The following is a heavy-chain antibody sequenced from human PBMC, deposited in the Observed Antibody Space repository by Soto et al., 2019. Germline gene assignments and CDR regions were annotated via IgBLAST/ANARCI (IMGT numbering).Heavy chain of an antibody. V-gene: IGHV1-69*01. CDR1: GGTFSSSA. J-gene: IGHJ3*02. CDR2: IIPILDTI. Sequence: QVQLVQSGAEVKMPGSSVKVSCKASGGTFSSSAISWVRQAPGQGLEWMGGIIPILDTINSAQKFQDRVTITPDESTSTAHMELGSLRSEDPALYFCARDRRPEFWSGYSDAFDIWGQGTMVTVSS. CDR3: ARDRRPEFWSGYSDAFDI. D-gene: IGHD3-3*01.